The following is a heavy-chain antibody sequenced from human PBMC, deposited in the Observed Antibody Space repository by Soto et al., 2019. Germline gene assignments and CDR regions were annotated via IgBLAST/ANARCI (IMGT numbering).Heavy chain of an antibody. CDR3: ATTVTTVWAFDI. D-gene: IGHD4-17*01. CDR1: GFTFKNYW. Sequence: EVQLVASGGGLVQPGGSLRLSCAAAGFTFKNYWMHWVRQAPGKGLVWVSHIKTDASITRYADSVEGRFTISRDNAKNTLYLQMNSLRAEDTAVYYCATTVTTVWAFDIWGQGTMVTVSS. V-gene: IGHV3-74*01. J-gene: IGHJ3*02. CDR2: IKTDASIT.